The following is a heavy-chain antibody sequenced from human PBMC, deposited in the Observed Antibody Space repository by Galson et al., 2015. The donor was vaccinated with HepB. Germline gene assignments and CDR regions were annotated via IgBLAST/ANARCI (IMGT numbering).Heavy chain of an antibody. Sequence: SLRLSCAASGFTFVNAWMSWVRQAPGKGLEWVGRIKSKTDGGAIDYAAPVKGRFTISRDDSKNTLYLQMNSLKTEDTAVYYCTTARPIYCGGDCYSSYWGQGTLATVSS. J-gene: IGHJ4*02. D-gene: IGHD2-21*02. CDR1: GFTFVNAW. V-gene: IGHV3-15*01. CDR2: IKSKTDGGAI. CDR3: TTARPIYCGGDCYSSY.